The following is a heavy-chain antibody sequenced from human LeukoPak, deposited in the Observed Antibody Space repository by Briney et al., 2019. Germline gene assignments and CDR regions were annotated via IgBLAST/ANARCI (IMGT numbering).Heavy chain of an antibody. J-gene: IGHJ3*02. Sequence: GGSLRLSCAASGFTFSRYWMHWVRQAPGKGLVWVSRINNDGSNTIYADSVKGRFTVSRDNSKNTLYLQMNSLRAEDTAVYYCARDRVTMIVVVPYAFDIWGQGTMVTVSS. CDR1: GFTFSRYW. CDR3: ARDRVTMIVVVPYAFDI. D-gene: IGHD3-22*01. V-gene: IGHV3-74*01. CDR2: INNDGSNT.